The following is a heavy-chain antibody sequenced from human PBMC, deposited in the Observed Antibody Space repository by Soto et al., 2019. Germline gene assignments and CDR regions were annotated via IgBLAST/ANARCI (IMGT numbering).Heavy chain of an antibody. CDR1: GYTFTSYG. CDR3: ARDLHYDSSGYHFDY. Sequence: QVQLVQSGAEVKKPGASVKVSCKASGYTFTSYGISWVRQAPGQGLEWMGWISDYNGNTNYAQKLQGRVTMTTDTSTSTAYMELRSLRSDDTAVYYCARDLHYDSSGYHFDYWGQGTLVTVSS. CDR2: ISDYNGNT. V-gene: IGHV1-18*01. J-gene: IGHJ4*02. D-gene: IGHD3-22*01.